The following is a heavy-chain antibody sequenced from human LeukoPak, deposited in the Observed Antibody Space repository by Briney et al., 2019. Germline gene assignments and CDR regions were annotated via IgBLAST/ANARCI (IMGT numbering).Heavy chain of an antibody. J-gene: IGHJ4*02. CDR3: ARAQGGKIQLWDYYFDH. Sequence: GGSLRLSCAASGFTVSDNYISWVRQAPGKGLEWVALIYSAGTTHADSVRGRFTISRDKSKNMLYLQMNSLRAEDTAVYFCARAQGGKIQLWDYYFDHWGQGTLVTVSS. V-gene: IGHV3-66*01. CDR2: IYSAGTT. CDR1: GFTVSDNY. D-gene: IGHD5-18*01.